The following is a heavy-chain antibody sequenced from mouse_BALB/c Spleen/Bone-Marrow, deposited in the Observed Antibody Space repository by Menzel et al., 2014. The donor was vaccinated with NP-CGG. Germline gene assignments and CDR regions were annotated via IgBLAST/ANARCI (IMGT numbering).Heavy chain of an antibody. CDR3: ARGIYYDSTWFAY. CDR2: ISTYSGNT. V-gene: IGHV1-67*01. J-gene: IGHJ3*01. D-gene: IGHD2-4*01. CDR1: GYTFTDYA. Sequence: QVQLQQFGPELVRPGVSVKISCKGSGYTFTDYAMHWVKQSHAKSLEWIGVISTYSGNTNYNQKFKGNATMTVDKSSSTAYMELARLKSEDSAIYYCARGIYYDSTWFAYWGQGTLVTGSA.